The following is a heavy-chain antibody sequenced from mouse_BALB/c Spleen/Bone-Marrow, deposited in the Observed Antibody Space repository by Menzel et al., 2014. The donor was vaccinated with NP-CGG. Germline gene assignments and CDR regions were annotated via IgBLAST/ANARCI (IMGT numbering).Heavy chain of an antibody. CDR1: GYTFTSYW. CDR3: ASGAIYYDYDEYYFDY. CDR2: IDPSDSET. V-gene: IGHV1-61*01. Sequence: QVHVKQSGAELVRPGASVKPSCKASGYTFTSYWMNWVKQRPGQGLEWIGMIDPSDSETHYNQMFKDKATLTVDKSSSTAYMQLSSLTSEDSAVYYCASGAIYYDYDEYYFDYWGQGTTLTVSS. J-gene: IGHJ2*01. D-gene: IGHD2-4*01.